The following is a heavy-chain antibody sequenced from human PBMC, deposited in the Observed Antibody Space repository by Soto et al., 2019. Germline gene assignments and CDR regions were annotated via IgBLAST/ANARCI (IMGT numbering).Heavy chain of an antibody. V-gene: IGHV4-59*08. CDR3: ARLVNINYFDY. CDR2: VYYSGST. Sequence: SETLSLTCTVSGGSFSGFYWSWIRQPPGKGLEWIGNVYYSGSTNYSPSLKSRVTISIDTSKNQFSLKLNSVTAADTAVYFCARLVNINYFDYWGQGTLVTVSS. D-gene: IGHD3-9*01. CDR1: GGSFSGFY. J-gene: IGHJ4*02.